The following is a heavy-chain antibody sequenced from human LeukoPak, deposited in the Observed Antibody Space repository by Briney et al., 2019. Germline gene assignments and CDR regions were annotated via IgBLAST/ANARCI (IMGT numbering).Heavy chain of an antibody. CDR3: AGGYYYYGSGSPFDY. CDR1: GYTFTGYY. V-gene: IGHV1-46*01. J-gene: IGHJ4*02. Sequence: GASVKVSCKASGYTFTGYYMHWVRQAPGQGLEWMGIINPSGGSTSYAQKFQGRVTMTRDTSTSTVYMELSSLRSEDTAVYYCAGGYYYYGSGSPFDYWGQGTLVTVSS. CDR2: INPSGGST. D-gene: IGHD3-10*01.